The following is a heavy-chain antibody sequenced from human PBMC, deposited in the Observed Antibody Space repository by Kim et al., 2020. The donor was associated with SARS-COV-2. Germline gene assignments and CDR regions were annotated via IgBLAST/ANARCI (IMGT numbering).Heavy chain of an antibody. Sequence: RTHYADAVKGRFTISRNKSRSTLFLQMDSLRAEDTAVYYCEASDYWGQGSLVTVSS. CDR2: RT. J-gene: IGHJ4*02. V-gene: IGHV3-23*01. CDR3: EASDY.